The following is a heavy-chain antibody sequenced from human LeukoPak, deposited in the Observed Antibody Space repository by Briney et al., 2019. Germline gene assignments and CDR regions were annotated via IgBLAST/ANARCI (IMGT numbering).Heavy chain of an antibody. Sequence: APVKVSCKVSGYTLTELSMHWVRQAPGKGLEWMGGFDPEDGETIYAQKFQGRVTMTEDTSTDTAYMELSSLRSEDTAVYYCATDRGRFGELHGMDVWGQGTTVTVSS. V-gene: IGHV1-24*01. CDR1: GYTLTELS. J-gene: IGHJ6*02. D-gene: IGHD3-10*01. CDR2: FDPEDGET. CDR3: ATDRGRFGELHGMDV.